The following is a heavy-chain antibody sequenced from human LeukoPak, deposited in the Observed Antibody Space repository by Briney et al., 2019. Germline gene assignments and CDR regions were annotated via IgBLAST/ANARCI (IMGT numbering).Heavy chain of an antibody. CDR2: INHSGST. Sequence: PSETLSLTCAVYGGSFSGYYWSWIRQPPGKGLEWIGEINHSGSTNYNPSLKSRVTISVDTSKNQFSLKLSSVTAADTAVYYCASLGMGDYVAARNVGESHTTDYWGQGTLVTVSS. CDR3: ASLGMGDYVAARNVGESHTTDY. D-gene: IGHD4-17*01. J-gene: IGHJ4*02. V-gene: IGHV4-34*01. CDR1: GGSFSGYY.